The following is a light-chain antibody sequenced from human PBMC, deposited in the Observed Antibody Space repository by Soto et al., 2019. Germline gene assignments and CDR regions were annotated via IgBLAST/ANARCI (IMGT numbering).Light chain of an antibody. Sequence: EIVMTQSPATLSVSPGERATLSCRASQSVTTNLAWYQQTPGQAPRLLIYGASTRATGIPTRFSGSGSGTEFTLTINSLQSEDFAVYYCQQYNNWPPYTFGQGTKLEIK. CDR2: GAS. V-gene: IGKV3-15*01. CDR1: QSVTTN. CDR3: QQYNNWPPYT. J-gene: IGKJ2*01.